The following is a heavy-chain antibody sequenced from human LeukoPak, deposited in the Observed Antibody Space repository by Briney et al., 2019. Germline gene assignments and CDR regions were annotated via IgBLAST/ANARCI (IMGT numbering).Heavy chain of an antibody. Sequence: GGSLRLSCAASGFTFSSYSMNWVRQAPGKGLEWVSSISSSSYIYYADSVKGRFTISRDNAKNSLYLQMNSLRAEDTAVYYCARVTWNNQSKYVGMDVWGQGTTVTVSS. D-gene: IGHD1/OR15-1a*01. CDR2: ISSSSYI. J-gene: IGHJ6*02. V-gene: IGHV3-21*01. CDR3: ARVTWNNQSKYVGMDV. CDR1: GFTFSSYS.